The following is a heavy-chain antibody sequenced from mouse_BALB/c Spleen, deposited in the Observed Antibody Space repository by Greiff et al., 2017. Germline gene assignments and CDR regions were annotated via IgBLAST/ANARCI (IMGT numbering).Heavy chain of an antibody. CDR1: GFNIKDYY. Sequence: EVQVVESGAELVRSGASVKLSCTASGFNIKDYYMHWVKQRPEQGLEWIGWIDPENGDTEYAPKFQGKATMTADTSSNTAYLQLSSLTSEDTAVYYCNSPGLRYYFDYWGQGTTLTVSS. V-gene: IGHV14-4*02. D-gene: IGHD1-1*01. CDR2: IDPENGDT. J-gene: IGHJ2*01. CDR3: NSPGLRYYFDY.